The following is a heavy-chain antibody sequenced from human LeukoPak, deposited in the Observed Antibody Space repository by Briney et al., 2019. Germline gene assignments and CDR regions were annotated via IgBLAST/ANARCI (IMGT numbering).Heavy chain of an antibody. CDR2: ISYDGSNK. V-gene: IGHV3-30-3*01. D-gene: IGHD3-22*01. CDR3: ARGGESSGYYYEKGKNFDY. CDR1: GFTFSSYA. Sequence: GRSLRLSCAASGFTFSSYAMHWVRQAPGKGLEWVAVISYDGSNKYYADSVKGRFTISRDNSKNTLYLQMNSLRAEDTAVYYCARGGESSGYYYEKGKNFDYWGQGTLVTVSS. J-gene: IGHJ4*02.